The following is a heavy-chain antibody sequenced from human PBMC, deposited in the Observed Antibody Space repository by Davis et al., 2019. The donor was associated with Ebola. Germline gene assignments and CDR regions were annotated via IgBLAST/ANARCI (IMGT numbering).Heavy chain of an antibody. CDR3: TTDSFTHVAWIQLWLLGY. J-gene: IGHJ4*02. CDR1: GFTFSSYS. D-gene: IGHD5-18*01. V-gene: IGHV3-33*08. CDR2: IWYDGSNK. Sequence: GGSLRLSCAASGFTFSSYSMNWVRQAPGKGLEWVAVIWYDGSNKYYADSVKGRFTISRDNSKNTLYLQMNSLKTEDTAVYYCTTDSFTHVAWIQLWLLGYWGQGTLVTVSS.